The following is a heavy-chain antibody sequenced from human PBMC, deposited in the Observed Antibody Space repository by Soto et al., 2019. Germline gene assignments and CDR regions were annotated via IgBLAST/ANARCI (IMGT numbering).Heavy chain of an antibody. CDR1: GGSISSSSYY. CDR3: ARVKAATVYGDYVGVTIVHGGNFDY. D-gene: IGHD4-17*01. V-gene: IGHV4-39*01. J-gene: IGHJ4*02. CDR2: IYYSGST. Sequence: PSETLSLTCTVSGGSISSSSYYWGWIRQPPGKGLEWIGSIYYSGSTYYNPSLKSRVTISVDTSKNQFSLKLSSVTAADTAVYYCARVKAATVYGDYVGVTIVHGGNFDYWGQGTLVTVSS.